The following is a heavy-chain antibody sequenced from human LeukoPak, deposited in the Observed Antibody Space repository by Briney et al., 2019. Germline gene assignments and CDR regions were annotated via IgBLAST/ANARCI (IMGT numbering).Heavy chain of an antibody. CDR2: IIPILGIA. Sequence: SVKVSCKASGGTFSSYAISWVRQAPGQGLEWMGRIIPILGIANYAQKFQGRVTITADKSTSTAYMELGSLRSEDTAVYYCARASLYCSSTSCYPDYYYYYGMDVWGQGTTVTVSS. D-gene: IGHD2-2*01. CDR3: ARASLYCSSTSCYPDYYYYYGMDV. CDR1: GGTFSSYA. V-gene: IGHV1-69*04. J-gene: IGHJ6*02.